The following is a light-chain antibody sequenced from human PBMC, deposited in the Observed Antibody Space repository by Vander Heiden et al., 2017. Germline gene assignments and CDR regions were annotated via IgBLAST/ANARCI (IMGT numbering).Light chain of an antibody. CDR3: QQSGNSPLT. CDR2: GAS. J-gene: IGKJ4*01. V-gene: IGKV1-39*01. Sequence: DIQMTQSPSSLSASVGDRVTITCRASQDISTNLTWYQQKPGKAPNLLIFGASTLRSGVPSRFSGSGYGTDFTLTISSLQPEDFATYYCQQSGNSPLTFDGGTELEFK. CDR1: QDISTN.